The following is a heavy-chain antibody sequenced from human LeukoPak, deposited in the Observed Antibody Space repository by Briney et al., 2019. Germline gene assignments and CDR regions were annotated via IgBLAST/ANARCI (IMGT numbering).Heavy chain of an antibody. CDR3: ARDAYSSNWYYCFEY. CDR1: GGTYSSYT. J-gene: IGHJ4*02. D-gene: IGHD6-13*01. Sequence: SVKVSCKASGGTYSSYTLSWVRQAPGQGLEWMGGIIPMFGTANYAQKFQGRVTITMDESTSTAYMELSSLRSEDTAVYYCARDAYSSNWYYCFEYWGQGTLLTVSS. V-gene: IGHV1-69*05. CDR2: IIPMFGTA.